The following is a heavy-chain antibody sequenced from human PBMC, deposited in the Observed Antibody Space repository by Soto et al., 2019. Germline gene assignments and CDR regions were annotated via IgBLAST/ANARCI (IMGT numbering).Heavy chain of an antibody. CDR3: ARRAVVAVTGSLDNWLDP. D-gene: IGHD2-21*01. CDR1: GGSISNYY. V-gene: IGHV4-59*13. Sequence: SETLSLTCTVSGGSISNYYCSWIRQTPGKGLEYIGFIYNSGTTNYHPSLKSRVTISVDTSKNQFSLKVNSATAADTAVYYCARRAVVAVTGSLDNWLDPWGQGILVSLL. J-gene: IGHJ5*02. CDR2: IYNSGTT.